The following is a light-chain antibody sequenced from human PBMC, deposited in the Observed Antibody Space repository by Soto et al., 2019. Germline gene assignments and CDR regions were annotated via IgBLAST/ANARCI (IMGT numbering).Light chain of an antibody. V-gene: IGKV3-20*01. CDR3: QQYGSSSYT. J-gene: IGKJ2*01. Sequence: EIVLTQSPGTLSLSPGERATLSCRASQSISSSYLAWYQQKPGQAPRLLIYAASSRATGIPDRFSASGSGTDFTLPISRLEPEDFAVYYCQQYGSSSYTFGQGTQLEIK. CDR1: QSISSSY. CDR2: AAS.